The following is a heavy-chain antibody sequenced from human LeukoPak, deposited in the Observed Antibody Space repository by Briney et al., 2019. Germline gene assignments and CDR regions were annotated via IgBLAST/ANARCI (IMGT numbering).Heavy chain of an antibody. Sequence: PSGTLSLTCAVSGGSISSSNWWSWVRQPPGKGLEWIGEIYHSGSTNYNPSLKSRVTISVDKSKNQFSLKLSSVTAADTAVYYCARSTLYYYGSGGDQGFDYWGQGTLVTVSS. CDR3: ARSTLYYYGSGGDQGFDY. D-gene: IGHD3-10*01. CDR1: GGSISSSNW. CDR2: IYHSGST. V-gene: IGHV4-4*02. J-gene: IGHJ4*02.